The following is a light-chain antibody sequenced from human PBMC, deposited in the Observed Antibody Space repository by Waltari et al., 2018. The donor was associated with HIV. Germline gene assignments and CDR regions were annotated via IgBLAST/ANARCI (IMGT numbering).Light chain of an antibody. Sequence: QSVLTQPPSVSAAPGQTVTISCSGSSSNIGHNYVYLYQLLPVTAPKLHLYDNNKRPSGIPDRFSGSKSCTSATLGITGLQTGDEADYYCGTWDSSLSAVVFGTGTKVTVL. V-gene: IGLV1-51*01. CDR3: GTWDSSLSAVV. CDR2: DNN. J-gene: IGLJ1*01. CDR1: SSNIGHNY.